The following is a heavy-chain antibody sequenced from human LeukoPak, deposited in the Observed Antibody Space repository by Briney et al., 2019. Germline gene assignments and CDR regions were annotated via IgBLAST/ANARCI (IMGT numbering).Heavy chain of an antibody. V-gene: IGHV4-59*08. CDR3: ARVAGGYYYYYMDV. CDR2: IYYSGST. J-gene: IGHJ6*03. Sequence: SETLSLTCTVSGGSISSYYWSWIRQPPGEGLEWIGYIYYSGSTNYNPSLKRRVTISVDTSKNQFSLKLSSVTAADTAVYYCARVAGGYYYYYMDVWGKGTTVTVSS. CDR1: GGSISSYY. D-gene: IGHD6-19*01.